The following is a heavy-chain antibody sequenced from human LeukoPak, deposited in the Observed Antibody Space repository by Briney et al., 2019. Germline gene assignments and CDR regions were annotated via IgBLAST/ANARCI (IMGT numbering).Heavy chain of an antibody. D-gene: IGHD3-10*01. J-gene: IGHJ4*01. CDR3: AEVESSYCRI. CDR1: GLTFGNYG. Sequence: GGSLRLSCVASGLTFGNYGMNWVRQAPGKGLEWVSSIGGGGYTTYYGDSVRGRFTIPRDNSKNSMYLQMSSLRAEDTAIYYCAEVESSYCRIWGQGTLVTVSS. V-gene: IGHV3-23*01. CDR2: IGGGGYTT.